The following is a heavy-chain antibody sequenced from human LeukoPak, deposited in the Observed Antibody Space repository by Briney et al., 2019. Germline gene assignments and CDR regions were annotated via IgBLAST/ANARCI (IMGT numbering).Heavy chain of an antibody. CDR2: IYHSGST. CDR3: ARDYYDSSGYYPDAFDI. Sequence: SETLSLTCTVSGYSISSGYYWGWIRQPPGKGLEWIGSIYHSGSTYYSPSLKSRVTISVDTSKNQFSLKLSSVTAADTAVYYCARDYYDSSGYYPDAFDIWGQGTMVTVPS. CDR1: GYSISSGYY. D-gene: IGHD3-22*01. V-gene: IGHV4-38-2*02. J-gene: IGHJ3*02.